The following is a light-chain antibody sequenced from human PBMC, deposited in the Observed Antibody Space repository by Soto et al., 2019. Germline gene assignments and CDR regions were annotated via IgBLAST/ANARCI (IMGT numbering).Light chain of an antibody. Sequence: QSALTQPASVSGSPGQSIHISCTGTSSDVGGYNYVSWYQQHPGKAPKLMIYDVSNRPSGVSNRFSGSKSGNTASLTISGLQAEDEDDYYCSSYTSSSTLGFGGGTQLTVL. CDR3: SSYTSSSTLG. CDR1: SSDVGGYNY. CDR2: DVS. J-gene: IGLJ2*01. V-gene: IGLV2-14*01.